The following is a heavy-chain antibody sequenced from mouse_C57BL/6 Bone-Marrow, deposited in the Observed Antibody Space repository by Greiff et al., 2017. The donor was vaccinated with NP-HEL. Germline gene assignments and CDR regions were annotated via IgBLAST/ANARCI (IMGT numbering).Heavy chain of an antibody. Sequence: VKLQESGAELVRPGTSVKVSCKASGYAFTNYLIEWVKQRPGQGLEWIGVINPGSGGSNYNEKFKGKATLTADTSSSTAYMQLSSLTSEDSAVYFCARSGGSSGLFFDYWGQGTTLTVSS. J-gene: IGHJ2*01. CDR2: INPGSGGS. V-gene: IGHV1-54*01. CDR3: ARSGGSSGLFFDY. CDR1: GYAFTNYL. D-gene: IGHD1-1*01.